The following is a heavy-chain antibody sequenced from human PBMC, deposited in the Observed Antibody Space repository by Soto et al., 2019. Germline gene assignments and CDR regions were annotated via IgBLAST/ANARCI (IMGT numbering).Heavy chain of an antibody. CDR1: GASVTRDGNC. Sequence: SETLSLTSSVSGASVTRDGNCWTWIRQPPGKGLEFVASIYHGGSTCYNPSLRSRVTISLYRSKNQFSLKLTSVTAADTAGYYCAGVVDCYSQFDDGGRGTLVTVST. D-gene: IGHD2-21*01. CDR3: AGVVDCYSQFDD. CDR2: IYHGGST. V-gene: IGHV4-30-2*01. J-gene: IGHJ4*02.